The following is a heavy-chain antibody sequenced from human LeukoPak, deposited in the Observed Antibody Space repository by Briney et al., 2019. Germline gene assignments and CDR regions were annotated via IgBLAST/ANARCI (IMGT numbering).Heavy chain of an antibody. CDR3: ARVNIVGATTAFDI. J-gene: IGHJ3*02. Sequence: ASVKVSCKASGYTFTSYDINWVRQATGQGLEWMGWMNPNSGNTGYAQRFQGRVTITRNTSISTAYMELSSLRSEDTAVYYCARVNIVGATTAFDIWGQRTMVTVSS. V-gene: IGHV1-8*03. CDR2: MNPNSGNT. CDR1: GYTFTSYD. D-gene: IGHD1-26*01.